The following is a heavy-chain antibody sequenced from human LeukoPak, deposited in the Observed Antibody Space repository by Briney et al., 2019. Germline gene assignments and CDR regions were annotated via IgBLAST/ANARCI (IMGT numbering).Heavy chain of an antibody. Sequence: PSETLSLTCAVYGGSFSGYYWSWIRQPPGKGLEWIGEINHSGSTNYNPSLKSRVTISVDTSKNQFSLKLSSVTAADTAVYYCARGPDIVVVPAAIQRGAPPDYYYYYGMDVWGQGTTVTVSS. CDR2: INHSGST. D-gene: IGHD2-2*02. CDR3: ARGPDIVVVPAAIQRGAPPDYYYYYGMDV. V-gene: IGHV4-34*01. J-gene: IGHJ6*02. CDR1: GGSFSGYY.